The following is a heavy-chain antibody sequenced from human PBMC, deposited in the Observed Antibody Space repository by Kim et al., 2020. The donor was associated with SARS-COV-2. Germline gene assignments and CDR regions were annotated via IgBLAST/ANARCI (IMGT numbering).Heavy chain of an antibody. CDR1: GGSFSGYY. D-gene: IGHD2-21*01. CDR3: ARGRTWWRCDY. J-gene: IGHJ4*02. Sequence: SETLSLTCAVYGGSFSGYYWSWIRQPPGKGLEWIGEINHSGSANYNPSLKSRVTISVDTSKNQFSLKLSSVTAADTAVYYCARGRTWWRCDYWGQGTLVTVSS. V-gene: IGHV4-34*01. CDR2: INHSGSA.